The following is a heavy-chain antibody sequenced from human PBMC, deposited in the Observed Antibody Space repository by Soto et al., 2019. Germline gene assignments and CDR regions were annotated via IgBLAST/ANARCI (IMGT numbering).Heavy chain of an antibody. Sequence: ESLTISCKCSGYTFNPNWIGWVRQMPGKGLEWMGIIYPGDSDTRYSPSFQGQVTISADKSISTAYLQWSSLKASDTAMYYCARQVAHGYYFYGMDVWGQGTTVTVSS. CDR1: GYTFNPNW. CDR3: ARQVAHGYYFYGMDV. J-gene: IGHJ6*02. V-gene: IGHV5-51*01. D-gene: IGHD5-12*01. CDR2: IYPGDSDT.